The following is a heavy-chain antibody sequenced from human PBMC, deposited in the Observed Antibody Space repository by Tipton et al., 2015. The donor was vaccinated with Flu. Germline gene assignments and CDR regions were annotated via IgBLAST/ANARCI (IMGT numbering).Heavy chain of an antibody. D-gene: IGHD2-15*01. Sequence: TLSLTCAVYGGSFSGYYWSWIRQPPGKGLEWIGEINHSGSTNYNPSLKSRVTISVDTSKNQFSLKLSSVTAADTAVYYCARAFGSCYSCFDYWGRGTLVTVSS. CDR1: GGSFSGYY. J-gene: IGHJ4*02. CDR2: INHSGST. CDR3: ARAFGSCYSCFDY. V-gene: IGHV4-34*01.